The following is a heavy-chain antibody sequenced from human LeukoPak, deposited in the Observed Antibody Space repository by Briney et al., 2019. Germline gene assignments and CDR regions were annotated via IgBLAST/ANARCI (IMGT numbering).Heavy chain of an antibody. J-gene: IGHJ5*02. D-gene: IGHD3-22*01. Sequence: GRSLRLSCAASGFTFSSYAMHWVRQAPGKGLEWVAVISYDGSNKYYADSVKGRFTISRDNSKNTLYLQMNSLRAEDTAVYYCARGSYYYDSEELDWFDPWGQGTLVTVSS. V-gene: IGHV3-30*04. CDR2: ISYDGSNK. CDR3: ARGSYYYDSEELDWFDP. CDR1: GFTFSSYA.